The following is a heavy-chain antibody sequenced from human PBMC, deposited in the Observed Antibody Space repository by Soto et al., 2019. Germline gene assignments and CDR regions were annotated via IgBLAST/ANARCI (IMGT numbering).Heavy chain of an antibody. D-gene: IGHD6-13*01. CDR2: INPSGGST. J-gene: IGHJ4*02. CDR3: ARVSGAATSWRYFDY. CDR1: GYTFTSYY. V-gene: IGHV1-46*01. Sequence: GASVKVSCKASGYTFTSYYMHWVRQAPGQGLEWMGIINPSGGSTSYAQKFQGRVTMTRDTSTSTVYMELSSLRSEDTAVYYCARVSGAATSWRYFDYWGQGTLVTVSS.